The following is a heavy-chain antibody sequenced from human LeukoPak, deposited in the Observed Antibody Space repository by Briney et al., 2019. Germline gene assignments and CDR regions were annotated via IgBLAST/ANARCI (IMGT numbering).Heavy chain of an antibody. CDR3: ARKGGATKRGYYFDY. D-gene: IGHD4/OR15-4a*01. V-gene: IGHV4-39*01. J-gene: IGHJ4*02. CDR1: GGSISSSSYY. Sequence: SETLSLTCTVSGGSISSSSYYWGWIRQPPGKGLEWIGSIYYSGSTYYNPSLKSRVTISVDTSKNQFSLKLSSVTAADTAVYYCARKGGATKRGYYFDYWGQGTLVTVSS. CDR2: IYYSGST.